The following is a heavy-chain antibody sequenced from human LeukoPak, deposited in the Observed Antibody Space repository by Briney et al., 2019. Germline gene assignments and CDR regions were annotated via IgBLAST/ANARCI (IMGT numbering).Heavy chain of an antibody. D-gene: IGHD1-14*01. J-gene: IGHJ5*02. CDR1: GFTFSSYA. CDR2: ISGSGGST. CDR3: AKVPLVSRVGYNRNLRRGNWFDP. Sequence: PGGSLRLSCAASGFTFSSYAMSWVRQAPGKGLEWVSAISGSGGSTYYADSVKGRFTISRDNSKNTLYLQMNSLRAEDTAVYYCAKVPLVSRVGYNRNLRRGNWFDPWGQGTLVTVSS. V-gene: IGHV3-23*01.